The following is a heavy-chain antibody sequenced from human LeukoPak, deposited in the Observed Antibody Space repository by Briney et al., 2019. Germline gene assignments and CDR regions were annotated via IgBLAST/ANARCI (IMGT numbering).Heavy chain of an antibody. CDR2: IYPGDSDT. Sequence: GESLKISCKGSGYSFTSCWIGWVLQLAGKGLEWMGIIYPGDSDTRYIPSFQGQVTISADKSISTAYLQWSSLKASDTAMYYCARRGSTNYYFDYWGQGTLVTVSS. CDR1: GYSFTSCW. CDR3: ARRGSTNYYFDY. D-gene: IGHD2-2*01. J-gene: IGHJ4*02. V-gene: IGHV5-51*01.